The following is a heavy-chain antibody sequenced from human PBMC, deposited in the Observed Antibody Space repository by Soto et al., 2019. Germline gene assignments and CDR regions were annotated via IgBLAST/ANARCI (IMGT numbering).Heavy chain of an antibody. D-gene: IGHD6-19*01. Sequence: SQTLSLTCAISGDSVSSNSAAWNWIRQSPSRGLEWLGRTYYRSKWYNDYTVSVKSRITINPDTSKNQFSLQLNSVTPDDTVVYYCARDMVPYSSGWSRAFDIWGQGTMVTVSS. J-gene: IGHJ3*02. V-gene: IGHV6-1*01. CDR2: TYYRSKWYN. CDR1: GDSVSSNSAA. CDR3: ARDMVPYSSGWSRAFDI.